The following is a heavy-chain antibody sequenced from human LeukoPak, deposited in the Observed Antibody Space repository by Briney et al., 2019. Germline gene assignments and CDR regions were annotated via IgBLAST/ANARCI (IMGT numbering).Heavy chain of an antibody. Sequence: ETLSLTCAVYGGSFSGYYWSWIRQPPGKGLEWVSAISGSGGSTYYADSVKGRFTISRDNSKNTLYLQMNSLRAEDTAVYYCARGYSGYDWNYWGQGTLVTVSS. V-gene: IGHV3-23*01. CDR1: GGSFSGYY. CDR2: ISGSGGST. CDR3: ARGYSGYDWNY. D-gene: IGHD5-12*01. J-gene: IGHJ4*02.